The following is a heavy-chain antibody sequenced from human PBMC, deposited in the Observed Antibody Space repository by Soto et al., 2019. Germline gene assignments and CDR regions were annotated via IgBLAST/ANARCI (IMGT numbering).Heavy chain of an antibody. CDR2: IWYDGSNK. J-gene: IGHJ6*02. CDR1: GFTFSSYG. V-gene: IGHV3-33*01. CDR3: ARRSKRLRYGMDV. Sequence: GGSLRLSCAASGFTFSSYGMHWVRQAPGKGLEWVAVIWYDGSNKYYADSVRGRYTISRDNSKNTLYLQMNSLRAEDTAVYYCARRSKRLRYGMDVWGQGTTVTVSS.